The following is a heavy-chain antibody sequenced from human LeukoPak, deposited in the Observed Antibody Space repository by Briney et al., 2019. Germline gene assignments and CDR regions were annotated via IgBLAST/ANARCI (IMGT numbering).Heavy chain of an antibody. D-gene: IGHD3-10*01. CDR3: ARGLAGTETYYRPYYFDY. J-gene: IGHJ4*02. CDR2: ISSSGNTI. CDR1: GFIFSSYE. V-gene: IGHV3-48*03. Sequence: QTGGSLRLSCAASGFIFSSYEMNWVRQAPGKGLEWVSYISSSGNTIYYADSVKGRFTISRDNAKNSLYLQMHSLRVEDTAVYYCARGLAGTETYYRPYYFDYWGQGTLVTVSS.